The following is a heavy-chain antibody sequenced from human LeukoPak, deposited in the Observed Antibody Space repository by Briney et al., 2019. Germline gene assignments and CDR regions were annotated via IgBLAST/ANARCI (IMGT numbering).Heavy chain of an antibody. D-gene: IGHD4-23*01. Sequence: GGSLRLSCAASGFTFSSYWMSWVRQAPGKGLEWVANIKQDGSEKYYVDSVKGRFTISRDNAKNSLYLQMNSLRAEDTAVYYCASGGNYYYYYGMDVWGQGTTVTVFS. CDR1: GFTFSSYW. V-gene: IGHV3-7*01. J-gene: IGHJ6*02. CDR2: IKQDGSEK. CDR3: ASGGNYYYYYGMDV.